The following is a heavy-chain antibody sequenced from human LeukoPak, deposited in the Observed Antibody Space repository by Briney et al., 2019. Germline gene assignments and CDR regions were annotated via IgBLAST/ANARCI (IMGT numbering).Heavy chain of an antibody. CDR1: GGSFSGYY. V-gene: IGHV4-34*01. Sequence: PSETLSLTCAVYGGSFSGYYWNWIRQPPGKGLEWIGEINHSGSTNYNPSLKSRVTISVDTSKNQFSLKLSSVTAADTAVYYCAREAQVFYDFWSGYQSRYFDYWGQGTLVTVSS. D-gene: IGHD3-3*01. CDR2: INHSGST. CDR3: AREAQVFYDFWSGYQSRYFDY. J-gene: IGHJ4*02.